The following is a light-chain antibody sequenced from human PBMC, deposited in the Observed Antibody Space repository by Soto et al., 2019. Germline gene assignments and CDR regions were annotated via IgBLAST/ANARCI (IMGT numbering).Light chain of an antibody. V-gene: IGKV3-20*01. CDR2: GAS. J-gene: IGKJ5*01. CDR3: QYYDKLAKAIT. CDR1: QYIDY. Sequence: EIVLTQSPDTLSLSPVEIATLSCRASQYIDYLAWYQHRRGQAPRLLLSGASTRAPGIPDRFSGSGSGTDFTLTISRLEPEDFAVYYCQYYDKLAKAITFGQGTRLEIK.